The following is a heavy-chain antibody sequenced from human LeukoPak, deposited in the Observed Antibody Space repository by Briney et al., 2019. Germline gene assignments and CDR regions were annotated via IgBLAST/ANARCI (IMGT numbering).Heavy chain of an antibody. CDR2: IYTSGST. CDR1: GGSISGYY. V-gene: IGHV4-4*07. J-gene: IGHJ4*02. CDR3: ARTYCTSTSCHGYLDY. D-gene: IGHD2-2*01. Sequence: SQTLSLTCSVSGGSISGYYWSWIRQPAGKGLEWIGHIYTSGSTNYNPSLKSRVAMSVGTSKNQISLKVRSATAADTAVYFCARTYCTSTSCHGYLDYWGQGTLVTVSS.